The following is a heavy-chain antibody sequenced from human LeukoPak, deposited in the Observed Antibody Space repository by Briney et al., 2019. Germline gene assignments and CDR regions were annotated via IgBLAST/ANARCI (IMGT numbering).Heavy chain of an antibody. CDR2: ISWNSGSI. J-gene: IGHJ3*02. Sequence: PGRSLRLSCAASGFTFDDYAMHWVRQAPGKGLEWVSDISWNSGSIGYADSVKGRFTISRDNAKNSLYLQMNSLRAEDTALYYCAKGVDIVVVVAARDAFDIWGQGTMVTVSS. V-gene: IGHV3-9*01. D-gene: IGHD2-15*01. CDR3: AKGVDIVVVVAARDAFDI. CDR1: GFTFDDYA.